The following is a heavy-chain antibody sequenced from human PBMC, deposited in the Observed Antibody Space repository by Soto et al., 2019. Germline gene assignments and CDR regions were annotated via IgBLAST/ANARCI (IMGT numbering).Heavy chain of an antibody. CDR1: GGSISSGGYY. D-gene: IGHD3-9*01. CDR3: ARAEYYDILTRYFDY. CDR2: IYYSGST. V-gene: IGHV4-31*03. Sequence: QVQLQESGPGLVKPSQTLSLTCTVSGGSISSGGYYWSWIRQHPGKGLEWFGYIYYSGSTYYNPSLKSRVTISVDTSKNQFSRKLSSVTAADTAVYYCARAEYYDILTRYFDYWGQGTLVTVSS. J-gene: IGHJ4*02.